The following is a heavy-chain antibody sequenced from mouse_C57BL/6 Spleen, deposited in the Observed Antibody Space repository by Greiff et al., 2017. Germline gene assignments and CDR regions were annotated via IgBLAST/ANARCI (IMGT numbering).Heavy chain of an antibody. V-gene: IGHV1-5*01. CDR3: TIITTVKDWYFDV. CDR2: IYPGNSDT. D-gene: IGHD1-1*01. J-gene: IGHJ1*03. Sequence: EVQLQQSGTVLARPGASVKLSCKTSGYTFTSYWMHWVKQRPGQGLEWIGAIYPGNSDTSYNQKFKGKAKLTAVTSASTAYMELSSLTNEDSAVYYCTIITTVKDWYFDVWGTGTTVTVSS. CDR1: GYTFTSYW.